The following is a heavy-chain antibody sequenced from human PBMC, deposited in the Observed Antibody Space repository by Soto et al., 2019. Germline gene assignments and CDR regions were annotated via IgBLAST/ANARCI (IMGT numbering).Heavy chain of an antibody. Sequence: EVQLVESGGGLVQPGGSLRLSFAASGFTFSSYWMSWVRQAPGKGLEWVANIKQDGSEKYYVDSVKGRFTISRDNAKNSLYLQMNSLRAEDTAVYYCARDPNVVVTATHYYYYYGMDVWGQGTTVTVSS. J-gene: IGHJ6*02. CDR1: GFTFSSYW. CDR3: ARDPNVVVTATHYYYYYGMDV. D-gene: IGHD2-21*02. CDR2: IKQDGSEK. V-gene: IGHV3-7*01.